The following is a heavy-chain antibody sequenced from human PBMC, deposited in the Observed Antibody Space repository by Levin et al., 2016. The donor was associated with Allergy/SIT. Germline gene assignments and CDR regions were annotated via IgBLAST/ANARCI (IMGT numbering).Heavy chain of an antibody. V-gene: IGHV3-48*03. D-gene: IGHD2-8*01. J-gene: IGHJ4*02. CDR1: GFTFSRYE. CDR2: ISNAGRNI. Sequence: GESLKISCAASGFTFSRYEMNWVRQAPGKGLEWVSYISNAGRNIYYGDSVKGRFTVSRDNAKNSLFLQMSSLRAEDTAVYYCARDRGRTSGFYFLDSWGQGTLVTVSS. CDR3: ARDRGRTSGFYFLDS.